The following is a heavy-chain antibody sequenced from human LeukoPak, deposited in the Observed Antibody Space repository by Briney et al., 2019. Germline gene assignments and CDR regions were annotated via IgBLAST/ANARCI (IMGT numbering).Heavy chain of an antibody. V-gene: IGHV3-30*03. D-gene: IGHD3-22*01. CDR2: VSYDGSNK. J-gene: IGHJ4*02. CDR3: ARRAGGTAHYYDSSNYHGTVDY. Sequence: GGSLRLSCAASGFTFSSFGMHWVRQAPGKGLEWVAVVSYDGSNKYYADSVKGRFAISRDNSKNTLYLQMNSLRAEDTAVYYCARRAGGTAHYYDSSNYHGTVDYWGQGTLVTVSS. CDR1: GFTFSSFG.